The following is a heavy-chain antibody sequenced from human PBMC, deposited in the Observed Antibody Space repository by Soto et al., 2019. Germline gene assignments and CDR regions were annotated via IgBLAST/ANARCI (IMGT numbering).Heavy chain of an antibody. CDR1: GFTFSSYG. CDR2: IWYEGSNK. D-gene: IGHD3-22*01. V-gene: IGHV3-33*01. CDR3: AGEGTYYYDSSGDWYFDL. Sequence: QVQLVESGGGVVQPGRSLRLSCAASGFTFSSYGMHWVRQAPGKGLEWVAVIWYEGSNKYYADSVKGRFTISRDNHKNTLNLHMSSLRAEDTAVYYCAGEGTYYYDSSGDWYFDLWGRGTLVTVSS. J-gene: IGHJ2*01.